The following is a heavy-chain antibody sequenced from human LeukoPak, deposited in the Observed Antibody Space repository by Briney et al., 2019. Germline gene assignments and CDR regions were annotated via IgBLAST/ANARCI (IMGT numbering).Heavy chain of an antibody. Sequence: GGSLRLSCAASGFTFSSYAMSWVRQAPGKGLEWVSAISGSGGSTYYADSVKGRFTISRDNSKNTLYLQMNSLRAEDTAVYYCAKDQFPHYYDSSGYVLSYYGMDVWGQGTTVTVSS. CDR2: ISGSGGST. CDR1: GFTFSSYA. CDR3: AKDQFPHYYDSSGYVLSYYGMDV. D-gene: IGHD3-22*01. J-gene: IGHJ6*02. V-gene: IGHV3-23*01.